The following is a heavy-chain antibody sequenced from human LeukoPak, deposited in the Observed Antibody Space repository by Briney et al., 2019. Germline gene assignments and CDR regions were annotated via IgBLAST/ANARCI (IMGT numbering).Heavy chain of an antibody. V-gene: IGHV4-34*01. CDR1: GGSFSGYY. D-gene: IGHD4-17*01. J-gene: IGHJ4*02. Sequence: SETLSLTCAVYGGSFSGYYWSWIRQPLGKGLEWIGEINHSENTDYNPSLKSRVTISVDTSKNQLSLKLSSVTAADTAVYYCARASHDYGDYSHFDYWGQGTLVTVSS. CDR3: ARASHDYGDYSHFDY. CDR2: INHSENT.